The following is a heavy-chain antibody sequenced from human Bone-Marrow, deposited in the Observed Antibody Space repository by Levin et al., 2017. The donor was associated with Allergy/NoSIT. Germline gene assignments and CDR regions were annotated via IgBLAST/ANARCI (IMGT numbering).Heavy chain of an antibody. CDR1: GFTFSSYD. J-gene: IGHJ4*02. CDR2: IGTAADS. Sequence: GESLKISCAASGFTFSSYDMHWVRQATGRGLEWVSAIGTAADSYYSGSVKGRFTVSRDNAKNSFYLQINSLRAGDTHVYYCARVALPRYCTSTSCSDSGYYFDYWGQGTLVTVSS. CDR3: ARVALPRYCTSTSCSDSGYYFDY. D-gene: IGHD2-2*01. V-gene: IGHV3-13*04.